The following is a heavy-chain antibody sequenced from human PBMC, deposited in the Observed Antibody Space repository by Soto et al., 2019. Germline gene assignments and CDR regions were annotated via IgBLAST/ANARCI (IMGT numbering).Heavy chain of an antibody. D-gene: IGHD3-10*01. CDR3: AKDLGVPYYYGSDSLGYYYMDV. CDR1: GFTFSSYA. J-gene: IGHJ6*03. CDR2: ISGSGGST. V-gene: IGHV3-23*01. Sequence: GGSLRLSCAASGFTFSSYAMSWVRQAPGKGLEWVSAISGSGGSTYYADSVKGRFTISRDNSKDTLYLQMNSLRAEDTAVYYCAKDLGVPYYYGSDSLGYYYMDVWGKGTTVTVSS.